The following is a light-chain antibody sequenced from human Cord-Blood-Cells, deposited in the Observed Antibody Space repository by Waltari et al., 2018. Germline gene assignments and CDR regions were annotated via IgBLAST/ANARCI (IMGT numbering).Light chain of an antibody. CDR3: CSYAGSSNWV. CDR1: SSDVGSYNL. V-gene: IGLV2-23*01. J-gene: IGLJ3*02. CDR2: EGS. Sequence: QSALTQPASVSGSPGQSITISCTGTSSDVGSYNLVSWYQQHPGKAPQLMIYEGSERPSGVSNRFSGSKSGNTASLTISGLQAEDEADYYCCSYAGSSNWVFGGGTKLTVL.